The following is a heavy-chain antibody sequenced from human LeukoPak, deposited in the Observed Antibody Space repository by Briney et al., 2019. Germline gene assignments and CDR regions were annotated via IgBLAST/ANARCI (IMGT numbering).Heavy chain of an antibody. Sequence: SETLSLTCTVSGGSISSYYWSWIRQPAGKGLEWMGRIYTSGSTKYNPSLQSRVTMPVATSKNQFHLKLSSVTAADTAVYYCASPGALAGSFGAFVIWGEGTKVTASS. V-gene: IGHV4-4*07. D-gene: IGHD6-13*01. CDR2: IYTSGST. CDR3: ASPGALAGSFGAFVI. CDR1: GGSISSYY. J-gene: IGHJ3*02.